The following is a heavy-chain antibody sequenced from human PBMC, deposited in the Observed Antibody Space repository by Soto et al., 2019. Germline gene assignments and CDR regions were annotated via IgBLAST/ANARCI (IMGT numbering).Heavy chain of an antibody. CDR2: IIPIFGTA. J-gene: IGHJ6*02. CDR3: ARGHYRLQQLPHYYYYGMDV. V-gene: IGHV1-69*13. Sequence: PSVNVSCKASGGTFSSYAISWVRQAPGQGLEWMGGIIPIFGTANYAQKFQGRVTITADESTSTAYMELSSLRSEDTAVYYCARGHYRLQQLPHYYYYGMDVWGQGNTVTVSS. D-gene: IGHD6-13*01. CDR1: GGTFSSYA.